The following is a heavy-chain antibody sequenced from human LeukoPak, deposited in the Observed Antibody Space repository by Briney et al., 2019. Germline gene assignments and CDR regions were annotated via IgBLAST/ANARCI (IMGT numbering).Heavy chain of an antibody. D-gene: IGHD1-1*01. V-gene: IGHV3-23*01. Sequence: GGSLRLSCAASGFTFSKFPMGWVRQAPGRGLEWVSAISASGDVTFYADSLRGRFTISRDNSKGTLYLQMNGLRAEDTAIFYCAKSLLTSATGTGRAFHIWGQGTRVTVSS. CDR3: AKSLLTSATGTGRAFHI. CDR1: GFTFSKFP. CDR2: ISASGDVT. J-gene: IGHJ3*02.